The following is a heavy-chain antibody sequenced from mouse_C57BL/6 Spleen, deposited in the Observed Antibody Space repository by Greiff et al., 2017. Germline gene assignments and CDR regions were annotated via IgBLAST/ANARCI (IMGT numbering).Heavy chain of an antibody. J-gene: IGHJ2*01. Sequence: QVHVKQPGAELLKPGASVKLSCKASGYTFTSYWMHWVKQRPGQGLEWIGMIHPNSGSTNYNEKFKSKATLTVDKSSSTAYMQLSSLTSEDSAVYYCARMDSAGYGYFDYWGQGTTLTVSS. CDR2: IHPNSGST. CDR3: ARMDSAGYGYFDY. CDR1: GYTFTSYW. V-gene: IGHV1-64*01. D-gene: IGHD3-2*02.